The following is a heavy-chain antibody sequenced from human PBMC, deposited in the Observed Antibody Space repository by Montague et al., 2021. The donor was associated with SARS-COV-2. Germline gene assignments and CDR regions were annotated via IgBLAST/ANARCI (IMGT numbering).Heavy chain of an antibody. CDR2: RYQNGAT. CDR3: ARSGVGIFDFSYFDS. J-gene: IGHJ4*02. V-gene: IGHV4-38-2*02. D-gene: IGHD3-3*01. CDR1: GFSISSGYY. Sequence: SETLSLTCSVSGFSISSGYYWGWIRQTPGKGLEWIGSRYQNGATYYSPSLKRPVTILLDTSKNQFSLSPTSVTAADTAVYYCARSGVGIFDFSYFDSWGQGSLVIVSS.